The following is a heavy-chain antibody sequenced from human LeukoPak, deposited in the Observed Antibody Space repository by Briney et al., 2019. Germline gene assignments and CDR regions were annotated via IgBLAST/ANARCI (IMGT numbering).Heavy chain of an antibody. CDR3: VRTAGIFWSGAYYFDS. J-gene: IGHJ4*02. CDR2: MNPNSGNT. V-gene: IGHV1-8*01. CDR1: GDTFTTYD. D-gene: IGHD3-3*01. Sequence: GASVKVSCKASGDTFTTYDVNWVRQATGQGLEWMGWMNPNSGNTGYAQKFQGRVTMTRNTPISTAYMVLSSLRSDDTAVYYCVRTAGIFWSGAYYFDSWGQGTLVTVSS.